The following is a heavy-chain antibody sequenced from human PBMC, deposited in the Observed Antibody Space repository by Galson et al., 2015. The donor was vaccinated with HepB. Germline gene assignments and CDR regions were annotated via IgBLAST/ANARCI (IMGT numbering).Heavy chain of an antibody. V-gene: IGHV1-46*01. D-gene: IGHD3-3*01. J-gene: IGHJ4*02. Sequence: SVKVSCKASGYTFTSYYMHWVRQAPGQGLEWMGIINPSGGSTSYAQKFQGRVTMTRDTSTSTVYMELSSLRSEDTAVYYCARDLVGPDPRFLEWLLDYWGQGTLVTVSS. CDR3: ARDLVGPDPRFLEWLLDY. CDR2: INPSGGST. CDR1: GYTFTSYY.